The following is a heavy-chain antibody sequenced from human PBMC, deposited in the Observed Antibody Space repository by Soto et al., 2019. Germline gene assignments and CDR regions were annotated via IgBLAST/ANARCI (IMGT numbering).Heavy chain of an antibody. V-gene: IGHV3-23*04. D-gene: IGHD3-22*01. CDR3: ANLHSSGYYPFDY. CDR2: ISGSGGST. J-gene: IGHJ4*02. CDR1: GFTFDDYA. Sequence: EVQLVESGGGLVQPGRSLRLSCADSGFTFDDYAMHWVRRAPGKGLEWVSGISGSGGSTYYADSVKGRFTISRDNSKNTLYLQMNSLRAEDTAVYYCANLHSSGYYPFDYWGQGTLVTVSS.